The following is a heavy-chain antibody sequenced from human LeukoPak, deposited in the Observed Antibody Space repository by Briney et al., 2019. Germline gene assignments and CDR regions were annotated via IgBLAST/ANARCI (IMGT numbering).Heavy chain of an antibody. CDR3: AGEYCSGGSCRQGFDY. CDR2: INPNSGDT. CDR1: GYTFSDYY. D-gene: IGHD2-15*01. J-gene: IGHJ4*02. V-gene: IGHV1-2*02. Sequence: ASVKVSCKASGYTFSDYYIHWVRHAPGQGLQWMGWINPNSGDTNHAQNFQGRVTLTRDTSISTAYMEPSSLRSDDSAVYYCAGEYCSGGSCRQGFDYWGQGTLVTVSS.